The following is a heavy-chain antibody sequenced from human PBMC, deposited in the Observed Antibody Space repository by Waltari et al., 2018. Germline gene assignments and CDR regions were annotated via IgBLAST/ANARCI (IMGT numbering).Heavy chain of an antibody. CDR1: GFTFSSYS. J-gene: IGHJ4*02. CDR2: ISSSSSTI. D-gene: IGHD3-10*01. Sequence: EVQLVESGGGLVQPGGSLRLSCAASGFTFSSYSMNWVPQAPGKGLEWVSYISSSSSTIYYADSVKGRFTISRDNAKNSLYLQMNSLRAEDTAVYYCASLWFGELPRAYWGQGTLVTVSS. CDR3: ASLWFGELPRAY. V-gene: IGHV3-48*04.